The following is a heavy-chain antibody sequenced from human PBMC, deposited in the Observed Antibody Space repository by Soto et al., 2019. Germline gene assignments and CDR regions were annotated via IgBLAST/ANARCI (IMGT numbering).Heavy chain of an antibody. Sequence: GASVKVSCKASGGTFSSYAISWVRQAPGQGLEWMGGIIPIFGTANYAQKFQGRVTITADESTSTAYMEPSSLRSEDTAVYYCAREPSYSSSSTDWFDPWGQGTLVTVSS. CDR1: GGTFSSYA. V-gene: IGHV1-69*13. J-gene: IGHJ5*02. D-gene: IGHD6-6*01. CDR3: AREPSYSSSSTDWFDP. CDR2: IIPIFGTA.